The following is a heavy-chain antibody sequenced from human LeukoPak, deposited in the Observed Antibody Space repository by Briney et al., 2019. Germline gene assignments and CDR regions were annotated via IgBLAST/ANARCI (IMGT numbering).Heavy chain of an antibody. Sequence: SETLSLTCTVSGGSISSYYWSWIRPPPGKGLEWIGYLYYSGSTNYNPSLKSRVTISEDTSKNQFSLRLSSVTAADTAAYYCARSDRDLWFFDLWGRGTLVTVSS. CDR2: LYYSGST. J-gene: IGHJ2*01. V-gene: IGHV4-59*01. CDR3: ARSDRDLWFFDL. CDR1: GGSISSYY.